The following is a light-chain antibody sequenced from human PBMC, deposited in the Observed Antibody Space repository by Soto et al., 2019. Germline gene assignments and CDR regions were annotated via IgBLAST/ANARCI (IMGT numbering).Light chain of an antibody. Sequence: QSALTQPDSVSGSPGQSITISCIGTSSDIGAYNYASWYQQHPGKAPKLIIYDVSNRPSGVSNRFSGSKSGYTASLTISWLQAKDEADYYCSSYSSTITRVFGTGTKVTVL. J-gene: IGLJ1*01. V-gene: IGLV2-14*03. CDR2: DVS. CDR1: SSDIGAYNY. CDR3: SSYSSTITRV.